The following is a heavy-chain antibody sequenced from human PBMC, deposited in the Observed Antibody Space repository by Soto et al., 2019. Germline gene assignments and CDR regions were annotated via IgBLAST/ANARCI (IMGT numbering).Heavy chain of an antibody. Sequence: GASVKVSCKASGFTFTSSAVQWVRQARGQRLEWIGWIVVGSGNTNYAQKFQERVTITRDMSTSTAYMELSSLRSEDTAVYYCAADWAYCGGDCYYGYYYGMDVWGQGTTVTVSS. D-gene: IGHD2-21*02. CDR3: AADWAYCGGDCYYGYYYGMDV. V-gene: IGHV1-58*01. CDR2: IVVGSGNT. CDR1: GFTFTSSA. J-gene: IGHJ6*02.